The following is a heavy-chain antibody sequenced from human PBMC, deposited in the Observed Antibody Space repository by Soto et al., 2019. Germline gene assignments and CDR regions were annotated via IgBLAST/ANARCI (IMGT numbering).Heavy chain of an antibody. Sequence: QAQLVQSGAEVKKPGSSVKVSCKASGGTFSSYTISWVRQAPGQGLEWMGRIIPILGIANYAQKFQGRVTITADKSTSTAYMELSSLRSEDTAVYYCARDGSRPFDYWGQGTLVTVSS. CDR2: IIPILGIA. V-gene: IGHV1-69*08. CDR1: GGTFSSYT. J-gene: IGHJ4*02. CDR3: ARDGSRPFDY.